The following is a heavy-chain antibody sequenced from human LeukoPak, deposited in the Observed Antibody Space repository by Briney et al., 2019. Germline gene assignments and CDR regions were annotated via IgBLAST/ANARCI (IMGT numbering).Heavy chain of an antibody. D-gene: IGHD2-15*01. CDR3: ARGYCRGGACYWFDL. J-gene: IGHJ5*02. Sequence: PSEPLSLTCTVSGDSISSSSYYWGWIRQPPGKGLEYIWYIYYSGSTNYTPSHKRRVTMSLDTSKDQCPLRLGSVTAADTAVYYCARGYCRGGACYWFDLWGQGTLVTVSS. V-gene: IGHV4-61*05. CDR1: GDSISSSSYY. CDR2: IYYSGST.